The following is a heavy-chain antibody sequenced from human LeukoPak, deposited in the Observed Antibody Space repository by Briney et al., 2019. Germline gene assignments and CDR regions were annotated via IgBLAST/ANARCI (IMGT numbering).Heavy chain of an antibody. Sequence: ASVKVSCKASGDTFTSYYMHGVRQAPGQGLEWMGMINPSGGSTSYAQKFQGRVTMTRDMSTSTVYMELSSLRSEDTAVYYCARAQVHTVPFWFDPWGQGTLVTVSS. CDR3: ARAQVHTVPFWFDP. J-gene: IGHJ5*02. V-gene: IGHV1-46*01. D-gene: IGHD4-17*01. CDR1: GDTFTSYY. CDR2: INPSGGST.